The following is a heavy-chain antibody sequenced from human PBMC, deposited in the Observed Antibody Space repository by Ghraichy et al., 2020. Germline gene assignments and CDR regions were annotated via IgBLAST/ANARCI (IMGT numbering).Heavy chain of an antibody. CDR2: ISSDGSNE. Sequence: GGSLRLSCAASGFTFSNYTMHWVRQAPGKGLEWVALISSDGSNEYYADSVKGRFTISRDNSENTLNLQMNSLRDEDTAIFYCARDMAGAYDASGNYPGALDYWGQGNLVIVSS. D-gene: IGHD3-16*02. J-gene: IGHJ4*02. CDR1: GFTFSNYT. V-gene: IGHV3-30-3*01. CDR3: ARDMAGAYDASGNYPGALDY.